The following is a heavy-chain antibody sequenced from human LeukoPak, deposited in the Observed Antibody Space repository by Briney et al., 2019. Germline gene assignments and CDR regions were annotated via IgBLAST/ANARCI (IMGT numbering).Heavy chain of an antibody. CDR1: GFTFSSYS. V-gene: IGHV3-48*02. CDR3: ARDLVPAAAYYYYGMDV. CDR2: ISSSSSTI. D-gene: IGHD2-2*01. J-gene: IGHJ6*02. Sequence: GGSLRLSCAASGFTFSSYSMNWVRQAPGKGLEWVSYISSSSSTIYYADSVKGRFTISRDNAKNSLYLQMNSLRDEDTAVYYCARDLVPAAAYYYYGMDVWGQGTTVTVSS.